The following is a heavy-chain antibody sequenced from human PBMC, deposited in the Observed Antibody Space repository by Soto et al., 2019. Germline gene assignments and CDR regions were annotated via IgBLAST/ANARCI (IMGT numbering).Heavy chain of an antibody. J-gene: IGHJ4*02. Sequence: QVHLVESGGGVVLPGINLRLSCAASGFTFSDYGIHWVRQPPGKGLEWVAVIWDSGRNGRYADSVRGRFTVSSDNSKNTVYLQMDSLRVEDTAMYYCARDRELGRSSPYSDFWGQGTLVTVSS. D-gene: IGHD6-6*01. CDR2: IWDSGRNG. V-gene: IGHV3-33*01. CDR3: ARDRELGRSSPYSDF. CDR1: GFTFSDYG.